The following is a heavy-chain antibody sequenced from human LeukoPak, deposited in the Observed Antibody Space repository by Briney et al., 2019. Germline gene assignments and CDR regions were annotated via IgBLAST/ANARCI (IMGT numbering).Heavy chain of an antibody. CDR1: GGTFSSYA. CDR3: AKASGWSNYFDY. Sequence: SVKVCCKASGGTFSSYAISWVRQAPGQGLEWKGGIIPIFGTANYAQKFQGRVTITADESTSTAYMELSSLRSEDTAVYYCAKASGWSNYFDYRGQGTLVTVSS. V-gene: IGHV1-69*01. J-gene: IGHJ4*02. CDR2: IIPIFGTA. D-gene: IGHD6-19*01.